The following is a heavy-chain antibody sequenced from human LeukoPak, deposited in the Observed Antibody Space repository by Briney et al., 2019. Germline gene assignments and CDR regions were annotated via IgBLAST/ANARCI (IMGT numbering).Heavy chain of an antibody. V-gene: IGHV4-34*01. Sequence: SETLSLTCAVYGGSFSGYYWSWIRQPPGKGLEWIGEINHSGSTNYNPSLKSRVPKSVDTSKNQFALELRSVPAADPAVYYCARYYDILTGNWFDPWGQGTLVTVSS. D-gene: IGHD3-9*01. CDR2: INHSGST. CDR3: ARYYDILTGNWFDP. J-gene: IGHJ5*02. CDR1: GGSFSGYY.